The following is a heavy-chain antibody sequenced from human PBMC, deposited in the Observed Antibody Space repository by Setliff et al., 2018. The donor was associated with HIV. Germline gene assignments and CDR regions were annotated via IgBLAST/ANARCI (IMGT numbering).Heavy chain of an antibody. V-gene: IGHV1-18*01. Sequence: ASVKVSCKASNYTFTVSGISWVRQAPGQGLEWMGWISAYNGYATYTQKFQGRVTMTTDTSTSTAYMDLRSLRSDDTAVYFCARGVTRDISGYYRDEYFQHWGQGTPVTVSS. CDR1: NYTFTVSG. CDR3: ARGVTRDISGYYRDEYFQH. D-gene: IGHD3-22*01. J-gene: IGHJ1*01. CDR2: ISAYNGYA.